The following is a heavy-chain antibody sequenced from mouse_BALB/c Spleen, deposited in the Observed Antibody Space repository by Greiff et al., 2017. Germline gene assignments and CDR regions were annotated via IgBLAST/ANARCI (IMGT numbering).Heavy chain of an antibody. CDR1: GFSITTGNYR. CDR3: ARNRGSGGYAMDY. J-gene: IGHJ4*01. D-gene: IGHD2-14*01. Sequence: EVQLVESGPGLVKPSQTVSLTCTVTGFSITTGNYRWSWIRQFPGNKLEWIGDIYYSGTITYNPSLTSRTTSTRDTSKNQFFLEMNSLTAEDTATYYCARNRGSGGYAMDYWGQGTSVTVSS. V-gene: IGHV3-5*02. CDR2: IYYSGTI.